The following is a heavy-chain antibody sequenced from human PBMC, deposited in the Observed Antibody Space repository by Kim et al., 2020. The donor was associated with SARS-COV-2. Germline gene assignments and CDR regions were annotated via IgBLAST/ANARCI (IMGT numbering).Heavy chain of an antibody. CDR3: ARGGSYRSFDY. J-gene: IGHJ4*02. D-gene: IGHD3-16*02. Sequence: TNYNPSLKSRVTISVDTSKNQFSLKLGSVTAADTAVYYCARGGSYRSFDYWGQGTLVTVSS. CDR2: T. V-gene: IGHV4-34*01.